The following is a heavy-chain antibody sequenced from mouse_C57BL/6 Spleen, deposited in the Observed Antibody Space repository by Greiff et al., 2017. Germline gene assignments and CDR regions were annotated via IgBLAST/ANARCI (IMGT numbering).Heavy chain of an antibody. Sequence: VKLQESGAELARPGASVTLSCKASGYTFTSYGISWVKQRTGQGLEWIGEIYPRSGNTYYNEKFKGKATLTADKSSSTAYMELRSLPSEDSAVYYCARAYDYDGYYYAMDYWGQGTSVTVSS. V-gene: IGHV1-81*01. J-gene: IGHJ4*01. CDR1: GYTFTSYG. D-gene: IGHD2-4*01. CDR2: IYPRSGNT. CDR3: ARAYDYDGYYYAMDY.